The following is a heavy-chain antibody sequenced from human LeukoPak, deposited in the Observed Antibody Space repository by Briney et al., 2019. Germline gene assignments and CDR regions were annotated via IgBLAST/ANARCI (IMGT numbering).Heavy chain of an antibody. V-gene: IGHV1-18*01. CDR3: ARVIGGYCGGDCYSGYNWFDP. Sequence: ASVKVSCKASGYTFTSYGISWVRQAPGQGLEWMGWISAYNGNTNYAQKLRGRVTMTTDTSTSTAYMELRSLRSDDTAVYYCARVIGGYCGGDCYSGYNWFDPWGQGTLVTVSS. CDR2: ISAYNGNT. J-gene: IGHJ5*02. CDR1: GYTFTSYG. D-gene: IGHD2-21*02.